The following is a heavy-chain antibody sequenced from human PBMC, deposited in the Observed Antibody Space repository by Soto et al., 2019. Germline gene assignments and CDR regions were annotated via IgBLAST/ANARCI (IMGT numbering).Heavy chain of an antibody. CDR2: INAGNGNT. D-gene: IGHD3-10*01. Sequence: ASVKVSCKASGYTFTSYAMHWVRQAPGQRLEWMGWINAGNGNTKYSQKFQGRVTITRDTSASTAYMELSSLRSEDTAVYYCGREFSDSNFDYWGQGTLVTVSS. J-gene: IGHJ4*02. V-gene: IGHV1-3*01. CDR3: GREFSDSNFDY. CDR1: GYTFTSYA.